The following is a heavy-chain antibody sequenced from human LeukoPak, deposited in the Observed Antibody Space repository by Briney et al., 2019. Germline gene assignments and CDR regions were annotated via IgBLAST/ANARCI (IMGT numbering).Heavy chain of an antibody. CDR2: ISGSGSNT. V-gene: IGHV3-23*01. J-gene: IGHJ5*02. Sequence: GGSLRLSCATSGYTFTTYGMIWVRQAPGKGLEWVLGISGSGSNTYYADSVKGRFTSSRDSSKKTVYLQMNSLRAEDTAVYYCAREAYYYGSGSYAEGWFDPWGQGTLVTVSS. CDR3: AREAYYYGSGSYAEGWFDP. CDR1: GYTFTTYG. D-gene: IGHD3-10*01.